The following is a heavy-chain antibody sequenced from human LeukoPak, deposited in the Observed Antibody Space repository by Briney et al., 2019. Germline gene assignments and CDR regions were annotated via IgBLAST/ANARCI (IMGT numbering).Heavy chain of an antibody. CDR2: IIPIFGTA. V-gene: IGHV1-69*05. D-gene: IGHD1-26*01. Sequence: ASVKVSCKASGGTFSSYAISWARQAPGQGLEWMGRIIPIFGTANYAQKFQGRVTITTDESTSTAYMELSSLRSEDTAMYYCASHWQWEKYYFDYWGQGTLVTVSS. CDR1: GGTFSSYA. J-gene: IGHJ4*02. CDR3: ASHWQWEKYYFDY.